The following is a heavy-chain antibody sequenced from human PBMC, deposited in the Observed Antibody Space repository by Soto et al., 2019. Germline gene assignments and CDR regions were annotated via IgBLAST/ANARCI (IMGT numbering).Heavy chain of an antibody. J-gene: IGHJ5*02. Sequence: SETLSLTCTVSGGSISSGGYYWSWIRQHPGKGLEWIGGTTYYNPSLKSRVTISVDTSKNQFSLKLSSVTAADTAVYYCARSVDPWGQGTLVTLSS. V-gene: IGHV4-31*03. CDR3: ARSVDP. CDR2: GTT. CDR1: GGSISSGGYY.